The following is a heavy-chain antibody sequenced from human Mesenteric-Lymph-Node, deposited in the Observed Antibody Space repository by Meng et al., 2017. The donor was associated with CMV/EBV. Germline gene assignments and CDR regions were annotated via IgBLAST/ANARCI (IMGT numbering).Heavy chain of an antibody. Sequence: TVGDYAMSWVRQAPVKGLEWVSSISGSGEKTFYTESVKGRFTVSRDNSKNTLFLQMNSLRGEDTGIYYCAKTPFRGSGNPSVAFDSWGQGTLVTVSS. CDR3: AKTPFRGSGNPSVAFDS. J-gene: IGHJ4*02. D-gene: IGHD3-10*01. V-gene: IGHV3-23*01. CDR2: ISGSGEKT. CDR1: TVGDYA.